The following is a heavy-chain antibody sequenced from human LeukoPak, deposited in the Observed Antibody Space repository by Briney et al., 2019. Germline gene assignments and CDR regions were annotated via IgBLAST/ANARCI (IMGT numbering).Heavy chain of an antibody. J-gene: IGHJ6*03. Sequence: GGSLRLSCAAAGFTFSNYAMTWVRQAPGRGLEWVSSISGSGGSTYYADSVKGRFTISRDNSKNTLYLQMNSLRAEDTAVYYCARDRGIVGTTGYYYMDVWGKGTTVTVSS. V-gene: IGHV3-23*01. CDR1: GFTFSNYA. CDR3: ARDRGIVGTTGYYYMDV. D-gene: IGHD1-26*01. CDR2: ISGSGGST.